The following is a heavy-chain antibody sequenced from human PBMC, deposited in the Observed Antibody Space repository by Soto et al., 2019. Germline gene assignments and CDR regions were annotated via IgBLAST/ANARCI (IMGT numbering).Heavy chain of an antibody. CDR2: INSDGSST. CDR3: ASPMYYYDSSGYLLAPLGY. D-gene: IGHD3-22*01. Sequence: PGGSLRLSCAASRFTFSSYWMHWVRQAPGKGLVWVSRINSDGSSTSYADSVKGRFTISRDNAKNTLYLQMNSLRAEDTAVYYCASPMYYYDSSGYLLAPLGYWGQGTLVTVSS. J-gene: IGHJ4*02. V-gene: IGHV3-74*01. CDR1: RFTFSSYW.